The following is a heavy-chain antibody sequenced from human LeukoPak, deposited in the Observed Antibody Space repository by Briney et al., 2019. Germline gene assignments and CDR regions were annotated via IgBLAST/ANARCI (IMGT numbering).Heavy chain of an antibody. J-gene: IGHJ4*02. CDR2: IVVGSGTT. CDR1: GFSFRSFA. CDR3: AAMDLYYDIVTGYYPSDY. V-gene: IGHV1-58*01. D-gene: IGHD3-9*01. Sequence: ASVKVSCKASGFSFRSFAVQWVRQARGQRLEWIGWIVVGSGTTNYAQKFQEGVTITRDVSTNTAYMELSSLTSEDTAVYYCAAMDLYYDIVTGYYPSDYWGQGTLVTVSS.